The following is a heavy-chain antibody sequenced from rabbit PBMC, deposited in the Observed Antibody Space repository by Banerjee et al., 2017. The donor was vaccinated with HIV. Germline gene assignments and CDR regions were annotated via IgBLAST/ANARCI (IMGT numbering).Heavy chain of an antibody. CDR1: GIDFSSYYY. CDR2: IYAGSSGAT. CDR3: ARAFPTDASYGDSM. Sequence: QQQLEESGGGLVKPGGTLTLTCKASGIDFSSYYYMCWVRQAPGKGLEWIGCIYAGSSGATYYASWAKGRFTTSKTSSTPVTLQMTSLTAADTAPYFCARAFPTDASYGDSMWGPGTRVTVS. J-gene: IGHJ4*01. V-gene: IGHV1S45*01. D-gene: IGHD2-1*01.